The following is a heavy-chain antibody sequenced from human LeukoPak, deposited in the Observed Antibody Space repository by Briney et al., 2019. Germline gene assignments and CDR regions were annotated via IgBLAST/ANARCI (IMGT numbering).Heavy chain of an antibody. Sequence: SETLSLTCPLSSYSISNGYYWVWIRQPPGRGLEWIGSLYHSDSAYYNTSLRSRVSMSVDTSKNRFSLTLSFVTAADTAVYYCARQHDSYYYYYIDVWGSGTTVTVSS. CDR3: ARQHDSYYYYYIDV. J-gene: IGHJ6*03. CDR1: SYSISNGYY. V-gene: IGHV4-38-2*01. CDR2: LYHSDSA.